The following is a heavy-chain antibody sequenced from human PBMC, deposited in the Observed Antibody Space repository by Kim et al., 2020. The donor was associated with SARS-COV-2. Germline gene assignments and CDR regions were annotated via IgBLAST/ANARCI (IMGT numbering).Heavy chain of an antibody. CDR2: SGGT. Sequence: SGGTYHNPSLKSRVTISVDTSKNQFSLKRSSVPAADTAVYYCAVEGSAPRWGQGTLVSVSS. V-gene: IGHV4-39*01. CDR3: AVEGSAPR. D-gene: IGHD6-25*01. J-gene: IGHJ4*02.